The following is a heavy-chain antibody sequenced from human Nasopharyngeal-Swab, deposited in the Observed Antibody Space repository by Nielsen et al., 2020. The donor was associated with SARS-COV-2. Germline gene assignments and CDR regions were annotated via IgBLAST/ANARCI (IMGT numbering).Heavy chain of an antibody. CDR3: ARGQKLYYDFWSAESWFVASSGYEYYFDY. Sequence: GESLKISCAASGFTFRSYWMSWVRQAPGKGLEWVANIKQDGSEKYYVDSVKGRFTISRDNAKNSLYLQMNSLRAEDTAVYYCARGQKLYYDFWSAESWFVASSGYEYYFDYWGQGTLVTVSS. V-gene: IGHV3-7*01. D-gene: IGHD3-3*01. CDR2: IKQDGSEK. J-gene: IGHJ4*02. CDR1: GFTFRSYW.